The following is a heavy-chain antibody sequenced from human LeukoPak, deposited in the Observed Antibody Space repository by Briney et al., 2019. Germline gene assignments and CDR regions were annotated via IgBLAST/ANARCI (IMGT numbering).Heavy chain of an antibody. CDR1: GYTFTNYG. CDR2: ITVDNGNP. V-gene: IGHV1-18*01. D-gene: IGHD3-16*02. CDR3: ARGAGYDYVWKSYRYYDF. Sequence: ASVKVSCKASGYTFTNYGVSWVRQAPGQGLEWMGWITVDNGNPNYAQNFQGRVTMTTDTSTSTVYMELGSLRPDDTAVYYCARGAGYDYVWKSYRYYDFWGQGTLVTVSS. J-gene: IGHJ4*02.